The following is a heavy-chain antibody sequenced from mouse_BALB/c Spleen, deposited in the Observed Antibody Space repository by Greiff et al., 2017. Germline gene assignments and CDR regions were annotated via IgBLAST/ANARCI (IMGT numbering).Heavy chain of an antibody. CDR2: IWAGGST. Sequence: VKLVESGPGLVAPSQSLSITCTVSGFSLTSYGVHWVRQPPGKGLEWLGVIWAGGSTNYNSALMSRLSISKDNSKSQVFLKMNSLQTDDTAMYYCAREDYRYDGPFDYWGQGTTLTVSS. V-gene: IGHV2-9*02. CDR1: GFSLTSYG. J-gene: IGHJ2*01. CDR3: AREDYRYDGPFDY. D-gene: IGHD2-14*01.